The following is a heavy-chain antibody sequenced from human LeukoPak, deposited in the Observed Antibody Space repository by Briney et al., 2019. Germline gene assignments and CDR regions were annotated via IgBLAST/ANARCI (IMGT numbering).Heavy chain of an antibody. D-gene: IGHD3-10*01. CDR1: GGSISSSSYY. CDR3: ARAPYYYGSGSYYYYYHMDV. V-gene: IGHV4-39*07. J-gene: IGHJ6*03. CDR2: IYYSGST. Sequence: SETLSLTCTVSGGSISSSSYYWGWIRQPPGTGLEWIGSIYYSGSTYYNPSLKSRVTISVDTSKNQFSLKLSSVTAADTAVYYCARAPYYYGSGSYYYYYHMDVWGKGTTVTISS.